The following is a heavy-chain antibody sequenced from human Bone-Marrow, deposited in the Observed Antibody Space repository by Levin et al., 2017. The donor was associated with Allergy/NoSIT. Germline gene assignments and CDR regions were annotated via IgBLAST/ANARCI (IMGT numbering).Heavy chain of an antibody. D-gene: IGHD2-2*01. CDR2: INHSGST. CDR3: ARLGFSPYCSSTSCYRPPNWFDP. Sequence: SETLSLTCAVYGGSFSGYYWSWIRQPPGKGLEWIGEINHSGSTNYNPSLKSRVTISVDTSKNQFSLKLSSVTAADTAVYYCARLGFSPYCSSTSCYRPPNWFDPWGQGTLVTVSS. J-gene: IGHJ5*02. V-gene: IGHV4-34*01. CDR1: GGSFSGYY.